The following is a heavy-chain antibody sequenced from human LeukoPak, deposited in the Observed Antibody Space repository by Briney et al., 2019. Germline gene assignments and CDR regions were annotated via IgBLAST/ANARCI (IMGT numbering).Heavy chain of an antibody. CDR1: GYTFTSYY. CDR2: INPNSGGT. D-gene: IGHD6-13*01. J-gene: IGHJ6*03. V-gene: IGHV1-2*06. CDR3: ARVRSPRYYYMDV. Sequence: ASVKVSCKASGYTFTSYYMHWVRQAPGQGLEWMGRINPNSGGTNYAQKFQGRVTMTRDTSISTAYMELSRLRSDDTAVYYCARVRSPRYYYMDVWGKGTTVTVSS.